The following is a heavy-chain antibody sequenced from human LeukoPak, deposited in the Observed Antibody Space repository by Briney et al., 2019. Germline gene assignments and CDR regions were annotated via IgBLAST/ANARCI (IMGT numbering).Heavy chain of an antibody. Sequence: SETLSLTCTVSGGSISSSGYYWGWIRQPPGKGLEWIGSIYYSGSTYYNPSLKSRVTISVDTSKNQFSLKLSSVAAADTAVYYCARDPTAAGKGVWFDPWGQGTLVTVSS. J-gene: IGHJ5*02. V-gene: IGHV4-39*02. CDR3: ARDPTAAGKGVWFDP. CDR2: IYYSGST. CDR1: GGSISSSGYY. D-gene: IGHD6-13*01.